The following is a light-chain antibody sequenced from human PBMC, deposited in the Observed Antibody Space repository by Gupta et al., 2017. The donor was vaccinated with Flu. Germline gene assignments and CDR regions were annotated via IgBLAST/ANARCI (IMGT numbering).Light chain of an antibody. J-gene: IGKJ2*01. CDR1: QSVRSD. CDR2: GAS. V-gene: IGKV3-15*01. Sequence: EVVMTQSPATQSVSPGERVTLSCRASQSVRSDLAWYQQKPGQAPRLLIYGASTRATGIPDRFSGSGSGTEFTLTISSLQSEDFAVYYCQQYNNWPPYTFGLGTKL. CDR3: QQYNNWPPYT.